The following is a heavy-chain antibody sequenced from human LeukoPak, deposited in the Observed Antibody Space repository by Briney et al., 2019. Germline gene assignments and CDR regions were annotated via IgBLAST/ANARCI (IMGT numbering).Heavy chain of an antibody. CDR1: GYIFADYY. D-gene: IGHD6-19*01. Sequence: ASAKVSGNASGYIFADYYMHWVRQAPGQGLEWMGWMNPNSGVTNYAQKFQVRVTMTGDTSISTAYMELSRLRSDDTAVYYCARDLRLAVSGTSGFDIWGQGTVVTVSS. CDR3: ARDLRLAVSGTSGFDI. CDR2: MNPNSGVT. V-gene: IGHV1-2*02. J-gene: IGHJ3*02.